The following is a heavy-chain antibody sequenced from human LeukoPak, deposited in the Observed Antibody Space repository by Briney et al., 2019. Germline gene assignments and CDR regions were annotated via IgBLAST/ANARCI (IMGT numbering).Heavy chain of an antibody. D-gene: IGHD4-11*01. Sequence: GGSLRLSCAASGFTFSSYWMHWVRQAPGKGLVWVSRINSDGSSTTYADPVKGRFTISRDNAKNTLYMKMNSLRAEDTAVYYCARDLNDYSNYYFDYWGQGTLVTVSS. CDR2: INSDGSST. J-gene: IGHJ4*02. CDR3: ARDLNDYSNYYFDY. V-gene: IGHV3-74*01. CDR1: GFTFSSYW.